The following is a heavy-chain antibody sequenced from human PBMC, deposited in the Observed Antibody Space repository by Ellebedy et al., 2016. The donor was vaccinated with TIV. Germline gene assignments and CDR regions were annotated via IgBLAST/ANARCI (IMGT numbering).Heavy chain of an antibody. D-gene: IGHD1-26*01. CDR3: AKDGFGSYPTRGWFNP. V-gene: IGHV3-23*01. Sequence: GGSLRLXCAASGFTFSSYAMSWVRQAPGKGLEWVSAISGSGGSTYYADSVKGRFTISRDNSKNTLYLQMNSLRAEDTAVYYCAKDGFGSYPTRGWFNPWGQGTLVTVSS. CDR1: GFTFSSYA. J-gene: IGHJ5*02. CDR2: ISGSGGST.